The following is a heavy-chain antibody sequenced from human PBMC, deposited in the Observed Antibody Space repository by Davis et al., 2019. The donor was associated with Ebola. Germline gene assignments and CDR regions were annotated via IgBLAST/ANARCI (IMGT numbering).Heavy chain of an antibody. D-gene: IGHD1-7*01. CDR1: GGTFRSYA. CDR3: AAGPLGTTVGLDY. Sequence: SVTVSCKASGGTFRSYAITWVRQAPGQGLEWMGGIIPMFGTANYAQKFQGRVTIIADESTSTAYMELSSLRSEDTAVYYCAAGPLGTTVGLDYWGQGTLVTVSS. J-gene: IGHJ4*02. V-gene: IGHV1-69*13. CDR2: IIPMFGTA.